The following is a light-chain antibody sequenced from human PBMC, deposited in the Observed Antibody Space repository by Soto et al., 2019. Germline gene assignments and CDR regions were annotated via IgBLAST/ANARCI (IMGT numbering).Light chain of an antibody. CDR3: QQYYSTPQLT. CDR2: WAS. V-gene: IGKV4-1*01. J-gene: IGKJ4*01. CDR1: QSVLHSSNSLNY. Sequence: IVMTQSPDSLSVSLGERATINCKSSQSVLHSSNSLNYLAWYQQKPGQPPKLLFYWASTREPGVPDRFSGSGSGTDFTLTINSLQAEDVATYYCQQYYSTPQLTFGGGTKVEIK.